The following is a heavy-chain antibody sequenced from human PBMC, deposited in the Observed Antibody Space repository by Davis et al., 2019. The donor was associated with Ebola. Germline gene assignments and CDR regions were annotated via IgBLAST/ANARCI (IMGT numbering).Heavy chain of an antibody. J-gene: IGHJ4*02. CDR2: ISGSGGST. V-gene: IGHV3-23*01. Sequence: PGGPLRPSCAAPGLTSSSYAMSWARQAQGKGLEWVSAISGSGGSTYYADSVKGRFTISRDNSKNTLYLQMNSLRAEDTAVYYCAKDRVSGSYVARQRELDYWGQGTLVTVSS. CDR3: AKDRVSGSYVARQRELDY. CDR1: GLTSSSYA. D-gene: IGHD1-26*01.